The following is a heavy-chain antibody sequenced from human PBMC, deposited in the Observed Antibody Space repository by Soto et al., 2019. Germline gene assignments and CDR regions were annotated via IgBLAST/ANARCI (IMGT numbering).Heavy chain of an antibody. CDR2: ISSDGDIT. J-gene: IGHJ4*02. V-gene: IGHV3-64*04. CDR3: VRSGDNYNLLDY. Sequence: GGSLRLPCSASGFTLSEYSMHWVRQAPGKGLQYVSTISSDGDITYNADSVKGRFTISRDNSKNTLYLQINSLRGDDTAIYYCVRSGDNYNLLDYWGQGTPVTVSS. CDR1: GFTLSEYS. D-gene: IGHD1-1*01.